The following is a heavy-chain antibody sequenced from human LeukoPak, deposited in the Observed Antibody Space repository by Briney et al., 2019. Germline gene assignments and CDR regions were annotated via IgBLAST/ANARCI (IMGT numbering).Heavy chain of an antibody. CDR1: GGSLSSSSYY. J-gene: IGHJ4*02. CDR3: ARPYYYGSSGYSFDY. V-gene: IGHV4-39*01. D-gene: IGHD3-22*01. CDR2: IYYSGST. Sequence: PSETLSLTCTVSGGSLSSSSYYWGWLRQPSGRGLEWIGSIYYSGSTYYNPSLKSRVNVSVYTSKNQFSLMLSSVTAADTAVYYCARPYYYGSSGYSFDYWGQGTLVTVSS.